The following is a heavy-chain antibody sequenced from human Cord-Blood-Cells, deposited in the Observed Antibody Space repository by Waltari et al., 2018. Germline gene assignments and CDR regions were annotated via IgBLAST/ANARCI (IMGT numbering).Heavy chain of an antibody. V-gene: IGHV4-34*01. Sequence: QVQLQQWGAGLLKPSETLSLTCAVYGGSFSGYYWSWIRQPPGKGLEWIGEINHSGSTNYNPSLKSRVTISVDTSKNQFSLKLSSVTAADTAVYYWARHGGPLGYFDYWGQGTLVTVSS. CDR2: INHSGST. J-gene: IGHJ4*02. CDR1: GGSFSGYY. D-gene: IGHD3-16*01. CDR3: ARHGGPLGYFDY.